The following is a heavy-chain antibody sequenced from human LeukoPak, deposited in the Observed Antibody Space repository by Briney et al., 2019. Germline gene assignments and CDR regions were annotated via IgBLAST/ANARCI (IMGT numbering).Heavy chain of an antibody. J-gene: IGHJ4*02. CDR2: INWNGGST. CDR3: ARDRGYGDYVGY. Sequence: PGGSLRLSCAASGFTFSSYGMSWVRQAPGKGLEWVSGINWNGGSTGYADSVKGRFTISRDNAKNSLYLQMNSLRAEDTAVYYCARDRGYGDYVGYWGQGTLVTVSS. D-gene: IGHD4-17*01. V-gene: IGHV3-20*04. CDR1: GFTFSSYG.